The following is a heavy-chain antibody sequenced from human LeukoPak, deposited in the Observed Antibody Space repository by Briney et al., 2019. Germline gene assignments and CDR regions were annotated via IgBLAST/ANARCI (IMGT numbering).Heavy chain of an antibody. J-gene: IGHJ4*02. D-gene: IGHD6-19*01. V-gene: IGHV3-23*01. CDR2: ISGSGGST. Sequence: PGGSLRLSCAASGFTFSSYAMSWVRQAPGKGLEWVSAISGSGGSTYYADSVKGRFTTSRDNSKNTLYLQMNSLRAEDTAVYYCAKDHLRGFSSGWSGYDYWGQGTLVTVSS. CDR3: AKDHLRGFSSGWSGYDY. CDR1: GFTFSSYA.